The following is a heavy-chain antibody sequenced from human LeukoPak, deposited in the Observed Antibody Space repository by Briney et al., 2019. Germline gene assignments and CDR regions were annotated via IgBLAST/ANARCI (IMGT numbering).Heavy chain of an antibody. V-gene: IGHV3-74*03. J-gene: IGHJ5*02. CDR2: INTDGSIT. CDR1: GFTFNNYW. CDR3: ARGYSRSWFDA. D-gene: IGHD1-14*01. Sequence: GGSLRLSCAASGFTFNNYWMHWVRQAPGKGLVWVSRINTDGSITTYADSVEGRFSGSRDNAKNTLYLQMNSLRVEDTGVYYCARGYSRSWFDAWGQGTLVTVS.